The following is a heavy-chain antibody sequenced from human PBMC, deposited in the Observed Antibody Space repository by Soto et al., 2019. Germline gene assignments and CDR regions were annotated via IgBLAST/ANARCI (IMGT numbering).Heavy chain of an antibody. J-gene: IGHJ4*02. D-gene: IGHD3-16*02. CDR1: GFTFSSYG. CDR3: AKDRNDYVWVSYRPTGVDY. CDR2: ISYDGSNK. V-gene: IGHV3-30*18. Sequence: QVQLVESGGGVVQPGRSLRLSCAASGFTFSSYGMHWVRQAPGKGLEWVAVISYDGSNKYYADSVKGRFTISRDNSKNTLYLQMNSLRAEDTAVYYCAKDRNDYVWVSYRPTGVDYWGQGTLVTVSS.